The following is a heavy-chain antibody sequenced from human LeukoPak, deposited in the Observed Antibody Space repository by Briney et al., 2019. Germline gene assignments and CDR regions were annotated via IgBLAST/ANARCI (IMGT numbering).Heavy chain of an antibody. CDR3: AKYGSGSYYNGLY. J-gene: IGHJ4*02. CDR1: GFTFSSYA. V-gene: IGHV3-23*01. CDR2: ISVSGENT. Sequence: GGSLRLSCAASGFTFSSYAMTWVRQAPGKGLEWVSTISVSGENTYYADSVKGRFTISRDISKSTLYLQMNSLRDEDTAVYYCAKYGSGSYYNGLYWGQGTLVTVSS. D-gene: IGHD3-10*01.